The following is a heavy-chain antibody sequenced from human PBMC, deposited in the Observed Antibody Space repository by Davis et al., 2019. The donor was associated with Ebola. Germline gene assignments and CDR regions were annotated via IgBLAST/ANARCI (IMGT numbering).Heavy chain of an antibody. V-gene: IGHV1-46*01. Sequence: ASVKVSCKASGYTFTSYYMHWVRQAPGQGLEWMGIINPSGGSTSYAQKFQGRVTMTRDTSTSTVYMELSSLRSEDTAVYYCARDRATMVRGVIIWGYGMDVWGQGTTVTVSS. CDR3: ARDRATMVRGVIIWGYGMDV. D-gene: IGHD3-10*01. CDR1: GYTFTSYY. J-gene: IGHJ6*02. CDR2: INPSGGST.